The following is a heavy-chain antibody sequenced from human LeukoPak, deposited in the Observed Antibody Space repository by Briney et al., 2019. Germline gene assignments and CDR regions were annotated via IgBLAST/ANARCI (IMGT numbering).Heavy chain of an antibody. V-gene: IGHV3-23*01. Sequence: GGSLRLSCEASEFTFSRYAMSWIRHAPRTGLEWGSTPSGSGTATYYADSVKGRFTTSRDNSKDTLYLQMDNLRADDTAVYYCAKHLGSHSFLFYYMDVWGKGTSVIVSS. CDR3: AKHLGSHSFLFYYMDV. J-gene: IGHJ6*03. CDR2: PSGSGTAT. CDR1: EFTFSRYA. D-gene: IGHD2-21*01.